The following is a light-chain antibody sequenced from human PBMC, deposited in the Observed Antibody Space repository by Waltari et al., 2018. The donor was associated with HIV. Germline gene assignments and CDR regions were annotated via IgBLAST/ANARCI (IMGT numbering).Light chain of an antibody. Sequence: QSVLAQPPSASGTPGQRVTIPCSGSTSNIGGNTVSWYQQLPGTAPKLLLYSNNERPSGVPGRLSGSTSGTSASLVISGLQSEDEADYYCAAWDDSLKGGAFGTGTKVTVL. CDR2: SNN. CDR1: TSNIGGNT. J-gene: IGLJ1*01. V-gene: IGLV1-44*01. CDR3: AAWDDSLKGGA.